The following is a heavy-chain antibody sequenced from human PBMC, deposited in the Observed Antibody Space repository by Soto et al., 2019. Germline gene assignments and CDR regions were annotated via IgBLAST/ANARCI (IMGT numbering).Heavy chain of an antibody. CDR1: GDSVSSNSAA. D-gene: IGHD3-10*01. V-gene: IGHV6-1*01. CDR3: ARVVRGVTSDYYMDV. Sequence: PSQTLSLTCAISGDSVSSNSAAWNWIRQSPSRGLEWLGRTYYRSKWYNDKAVSVKRRITINPDTYKNKFSLQLNSVTPEETAVFYCARVVRGVTSDYYMDVWGKGTTVTVSS. CDR2: TYYRSKWYN. J-gene: IGHJ6*03.